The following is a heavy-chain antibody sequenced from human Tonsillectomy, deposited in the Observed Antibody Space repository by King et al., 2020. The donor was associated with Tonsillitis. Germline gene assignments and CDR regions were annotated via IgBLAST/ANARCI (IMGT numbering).Heavy chain of an antibody. CDR2: ISSSSSYI. V-gene: IGHV3-21*06. D-gene: IGHD2-15*01. Sequence: DVQLVESGGGLVKPGGSLRLSCVTSGFTFSSYSMNWVRQAPGKGPEWVSSISSSSSYIYYADSVKGRFTISRDNAKNSLYLQMNSLRAEDTAVYYCARPTPPDCSGGSCYPGWRDVFDIWGQGTMVTVSS. J-gene: IGHJ3*02. CDR1: GFTFSSYS. CDR3: ARPTPPDCSGGSCYPGWRDVFDI.